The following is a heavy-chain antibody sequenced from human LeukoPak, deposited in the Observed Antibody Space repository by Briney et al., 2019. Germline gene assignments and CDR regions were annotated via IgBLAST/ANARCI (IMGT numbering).Heavy chain of an antibody. CDR1: GFSFSSYT. Sequence: GGSLRLSCAASGFSFSSYTMNWLRQAPGKGLEWVSSIRTNNYRYGAGSVKGRFTISRDNAKNSLSLQMDSLRAEDTAVYYCARDGHFDFWGQGTLVTVSS. CDR3: ARDGHFDF. CDR2: IRTNNYR. J-gene: IGHJ4*02. D-gene: IGHD3/OR15-3a*01. V-gene: IGHV3-21*01.